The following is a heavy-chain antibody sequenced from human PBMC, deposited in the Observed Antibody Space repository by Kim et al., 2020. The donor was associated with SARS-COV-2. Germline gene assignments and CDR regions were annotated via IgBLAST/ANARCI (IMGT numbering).Heavy chain of an antibody. CDR3: AAMPVYNYGMDV. CDR1: GFTFSSHW. J-gene: IGHJ6*02. V-gene: IGHV3-74*01. D-gene: IGHD2-2*01. Sequence: GGSLRLSCAASGFTFSSHWMHWVRQAPGEGLVWVSRIDSDGGSTNYADSVKGRFTISRDNAKNTLYLQMNSLRAEDTAVYYCAAMPVYNYGMDVWGQGTTVTVSS. CDR2: IDSDGGST.